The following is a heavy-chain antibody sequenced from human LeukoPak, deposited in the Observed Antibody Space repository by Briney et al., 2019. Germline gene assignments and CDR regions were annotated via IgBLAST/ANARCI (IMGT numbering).Heavy chain of an antibody. J-gene: IGHJ4*02. Sequence: SEILSLTCTVSGGSISSSSYYWGWIRQPPGKGLEWIGSIYYSGSTYYNPSLKSRVTISVDTSKNQFSLKLSSVTAADTAVYYCARAPFVVVTAILGYYFDYWGQGTLVTVSS. D-gene: IGHD2-21*02. CDR1: GGSISSSSYY. CDR2: IYYSGST. V-gene: IGHV4-39*07. CDR3: ARAPFVVVTAILGYYFDY.